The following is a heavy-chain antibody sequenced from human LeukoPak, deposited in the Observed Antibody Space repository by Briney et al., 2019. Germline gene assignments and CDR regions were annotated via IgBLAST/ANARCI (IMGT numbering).Heavy chain of an antibody. CDR2: MNPNSGNT. J-gene: IGHJ6*03. CDR3: ARGYVDIVATSNFYYYYYMDV. D-gene: IGHD5-12*01. V-gene: IGHV1-8*01. CDR1: GYTFTSYD. Sequence: ASVKVSCKASGYTFTSYDINWVRQATGQGLEWMGWMNPNSGNTGYAQKFQGRVTMTRNTSISTAYMELSSLRSEDTAVYYCARGYVDIVATSNFYYYYYMDVWGKGTTVTISS.